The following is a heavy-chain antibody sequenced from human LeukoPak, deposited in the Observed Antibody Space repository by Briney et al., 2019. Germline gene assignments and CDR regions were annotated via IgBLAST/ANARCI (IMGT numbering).Heavy chain of an antibody. CDR3: ASVWGYYGSGSYHYFDY. CDR1: GFTVSSNY. D-gene: IGHD3-10*01. V-gene: IGHV3-66*01. Sequence: GGSPRLSCAASGFTVSSNYMSWVRQAPGKGLEWVSVIYSGGSTYYVDSVKGRFTISRDNSKNTLYLQMNSLRAEDTAVYYCASVWGYYGSGSYHYFDYWGQGTLVTVSS. CDR2: IYSGGST. J-gene: IGHJ4*02.